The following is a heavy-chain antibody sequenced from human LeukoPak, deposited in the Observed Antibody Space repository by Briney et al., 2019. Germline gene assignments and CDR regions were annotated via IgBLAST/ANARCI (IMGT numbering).Heavy chain of an antibody. Sequence: SETLSLTCTVSGGSISSSRYYWGWIRQSPGKGLEWIGTNYSGSTYYNPSLKSRVTMSVDTSKNQFSLELTSVTPADTALYYCARQEGGIQQWSYYFDFWGQGTRVTVSS. V-gene: IGHV4-39*01. CDR1: GGSISSSRYY. CDR2: NYSGST. CDR3: ARQEGGIQQWSYYFDF. D-gene: IGHD5-18*01. J-gene: IGHJ4*02.